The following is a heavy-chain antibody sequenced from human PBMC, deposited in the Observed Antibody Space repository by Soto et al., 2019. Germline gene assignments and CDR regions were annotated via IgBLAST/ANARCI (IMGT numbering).Heavy chain of an antibody. CDR1: GGTFSSYA. J-gene: IGHJ4*02. V-gene: IGHV1-69*01. D-gene: IGHD6-13*01. CDR2: IIPIFGTA. Sequence: QVHLVQSGAEVKKPGASVNVSCTASGGTFSSYAISWVRQAPGQGLVWMGGIIPIFGTANYAQKFQGRVTITADDSTSTAYMELSSLRAEDTAVDYWARVAAAGNRGYWGQGTLVTVSS. CDR3: ARVAAAGNRGY.